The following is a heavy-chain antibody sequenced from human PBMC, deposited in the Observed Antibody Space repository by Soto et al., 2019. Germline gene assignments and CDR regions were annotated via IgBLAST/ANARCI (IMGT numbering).Heavy chain of an antibody. J-gene: IGHJ6*01. V-gene: IGHV1-18*04. Sequence: WASVKVSCKTSGYTFTSYGISWVRQAPGQGLEWMGWISAYNGNTNYAQKLQGRVTMTTDTSTSTAYMELRSLRSDETAVYYCARVGQQLVHYYYGMDVWGQGTTVTVSS. CDR2: ISAYNGNT. D-gene: IGHD6-13*01. CDR3: ARVGQQLVHYYYGMDV. CDR1: GYTFTSYG.